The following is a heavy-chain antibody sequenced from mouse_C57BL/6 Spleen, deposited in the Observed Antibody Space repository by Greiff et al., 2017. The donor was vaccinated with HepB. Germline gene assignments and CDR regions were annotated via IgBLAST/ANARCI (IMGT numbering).Heavy chain of an antibody. CDR1: GFTFSNYW. Sequence: EVKLMESGGGLVQPGGSMKLSCGASGFTFSNYWMNWVRQSPEKGLEWVAQIRVKSDNYATHYAESVKGRFTISRDDYKRSVYLQMNNLRAEDTGIYYCTERVRGYYGLYAMDSWGQGTSVTVSS. CDR3: TERVRGYYGLYAMDS. V-gene: IGHV6-3*01. J-gene: IGHJ4*01. D-gene: IGHD1-1*01. CDR2: IRVKSDNYAT.